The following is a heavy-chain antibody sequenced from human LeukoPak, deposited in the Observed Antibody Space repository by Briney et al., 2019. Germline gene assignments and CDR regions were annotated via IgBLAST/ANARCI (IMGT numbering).Heavy chain of an antibody. V-gene: IGHV4-59*01. CDR2: IYYSGST. Sequence: SETLSLTCTVSGGSISSYYWSWIRQPPGKGLEWIGYIYYSGSTNYNPSLKSRVTISVDTSKNQFSLKLSSVTAADTAVYYCARLKYGSGSYPHYFDYWGQGTLVTVSS. D-gene: IGHD3-10*01. CDR1: GGSISSYY. CDR3: ARLKYGSGSYPHYFDY. J-gene: IGHJ4*02.